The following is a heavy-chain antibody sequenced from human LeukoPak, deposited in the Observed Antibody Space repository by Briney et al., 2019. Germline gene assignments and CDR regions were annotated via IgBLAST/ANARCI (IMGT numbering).Heavy chain of an antibody. V-gene: IGHV4-34*01. Sequence: PSETLSLTCAVYGGSFSGYYWSWIRQPPGKGLEWIWEINHSGSTNYNPYLKSRVTISGDTSKNQFSLKLSSVTAADTAVYYWAREALGYFWSGYYGSTRYFQHWGQGTLVTVSS. CDR1: GGSFSGYY. CDR3: AREALGYFWSGYYGSTRYFQH. D-gene: IGHD3-3*01. CDR2: INHSGST. J-gene: IGHJ1*01.